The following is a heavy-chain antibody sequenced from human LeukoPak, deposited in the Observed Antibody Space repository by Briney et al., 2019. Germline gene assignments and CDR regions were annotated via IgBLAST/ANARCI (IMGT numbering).Heavy chain of an antibody. CDR3: ARDGTSTHDY. D-gene: IGHD2-2*01. J-gene: IGHJ4*02. V-gene: IGHV1-18*01. CDR1: GYTFSNFG. Sequence: VASVKVSCKTSGYTFSNFGINWVRQAPGQGLEWMGWISGNNDNPNYGQKFQGRFTVTTDSSTSTAYMELRNLRFDDTAVYYCARDGTSTHDYWGQGTLVTVSS. CDR2: ISGNNDNP.